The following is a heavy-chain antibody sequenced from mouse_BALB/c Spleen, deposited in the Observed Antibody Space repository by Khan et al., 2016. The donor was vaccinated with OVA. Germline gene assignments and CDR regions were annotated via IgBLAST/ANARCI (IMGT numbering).Heavy chain of an antibody. J-gene: IGHJ3*01. CDR1: GYTFTDYY. Sequence: QVQLKESGAELARPGASVKLSCKASGYTFTDYYINWVKQRTGQGLGWIGEISPGSGDTYYNERFKGKATLTADKSSSTAYMQLSSLTSEASAVYCCARRNYFGYTFAYWGQGTLVTVSA. CDR3: ARRNYFGYTFAY. CDR2: ISPGSGDT. V-gene: IGHV1-77*01. D-gene: IGHD1-2*01.